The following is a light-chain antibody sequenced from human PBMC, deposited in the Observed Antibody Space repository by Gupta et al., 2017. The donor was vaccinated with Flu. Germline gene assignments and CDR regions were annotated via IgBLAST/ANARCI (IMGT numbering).Light chain of an antibody. CDR3: SAYTSSTLVVV. J-gene: IGLJ2*01. CDR1: TWDDGGDDY. V-gene: IGLV2-14*01. Sequence: QSALPQSASVSAAPGQSITISCTGITWDDGGDDYVSWYQQHPGKAPKLMIYDVTTRPSGVSNRFSGSKSGNTASLTISGLQAEDEADYYCSAYTSSTLVVVFGGGTKLSVL. CDR2: DVT.